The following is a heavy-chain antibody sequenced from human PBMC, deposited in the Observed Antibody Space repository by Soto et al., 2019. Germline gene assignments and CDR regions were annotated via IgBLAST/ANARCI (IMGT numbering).Heavy chain of an antibody. V-gene: IGHV3-30*04. CDR3: ARVGYSYGYAGGIYDY. D-gene: IGHD5-18*01. CDR2: ISYDGSNK. Sequence: QVQLVESGGGVVQPGRSLRLSCAASGFTFSTYAMHWFRQAPGKGLEWVAVISYDGSNKYYADSVKGRFTISRDNSKNTLYLQMNSLRAEDTAVYYCARVGYSYGYAGGIYDYWGQGTLVTVSS. CDR1: GFTFSTYA. J-gene: IGHJ4*02.